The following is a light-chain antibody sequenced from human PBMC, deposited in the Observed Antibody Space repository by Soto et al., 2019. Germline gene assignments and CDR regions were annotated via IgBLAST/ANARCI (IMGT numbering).Light chain of an antibody. CDR3: QQDGSSPWT. J-gene: IGKJ1*01. V-gene: IGKV3-20*01. CDR2: GAS. Sequence: EIVLTQSPGTLSLSPGERATLSCRASQSVSSSYLAWYQQKPGQAPRPLIYGASSRATGIPDRFSGSGSGTDFTLTIGRLEPEDFAVYYCQQDGSSPWTFGQGTKV. CDR1: QSVSSSY.